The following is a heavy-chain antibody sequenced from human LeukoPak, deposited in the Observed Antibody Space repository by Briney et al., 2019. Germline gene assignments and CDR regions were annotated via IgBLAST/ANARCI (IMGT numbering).Heavy chain of an antibody. CDR1: GFSLSTSGMC. D-gene: IGHD3-22*01. CDR3: ARIVRYYDSSGYYYYFDY. CDR2: IDWDDDK. V-gene: IGHV2-70*11. J-gene: IGHJ4*02. Sequence: SGPALVKPTQTLTLTCTFSGFSLSTSGMCVGWIRQPPGKALEWLARIDWDDDKYYSTSLKTRLTISKDTSKNQVVLTMTNMDPVDTATYYCARIVRYYDSSGYYYYFDYWGQGTLSPSPQ.